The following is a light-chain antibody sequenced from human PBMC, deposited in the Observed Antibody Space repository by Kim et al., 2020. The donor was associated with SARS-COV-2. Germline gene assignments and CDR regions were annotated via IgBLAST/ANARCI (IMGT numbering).Light chain of an antibody. V-gene: IGLV4-69*01. CDR3: QTWGTGIG. CDR1: SGHSSYA. Sequence: QPVLTQSPSASASLGASVKLTCTLSSGHSSYAIAWHQQQPEKGPRYLMKLNSDGSHSKGDGIPDRFSGSSSGAERYLTISSLQSEDEADYYGQTWGTGIGFGGGTQLTVL. J-gene: IGLJ3*02. CDR2: LNSDGSH.